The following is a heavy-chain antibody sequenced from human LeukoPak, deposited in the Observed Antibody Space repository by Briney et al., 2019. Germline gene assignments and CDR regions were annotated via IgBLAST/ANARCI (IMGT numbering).Heavy chain of an antibody. CDR2: ISSSSSYI. CDR1: GFTFSSYS. Sequence: GGSLRLSCAASGFTFSSYSMNWVRQAPGKGLEWVSSISSSSSYIYYADSVKGRFTISRDNAKNSLYLQMNSLRAEDTAVYYCARVGLNDAFVIWGQGTMVTVSS. J-gene: IGHJ3*02. V-gene: IGHV3-21*01. CDR3: ARVGLNDAFVI.